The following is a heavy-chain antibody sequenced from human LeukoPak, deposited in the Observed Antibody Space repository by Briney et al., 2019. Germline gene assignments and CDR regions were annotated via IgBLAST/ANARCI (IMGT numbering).Heavy chain of an antibody. Sequence: GGSLRLSCAASGFTFSDYYMTWIRQAPGKGLEWVSYISSGSTYTNYADSVKGRFTISRDNAKNSLYLQMNSLRAEDTAVYYCARGKYSSGWFDYWGQGTLVTVSS. D-gene: IGHD6-19*01. CDR2: ISSGSTYT. J-gene: IGHJ4*02. CDR3: ARGKYSSGWFDY. CDR1: GFTFSDYY. V-gene: IGHV3-11*05.